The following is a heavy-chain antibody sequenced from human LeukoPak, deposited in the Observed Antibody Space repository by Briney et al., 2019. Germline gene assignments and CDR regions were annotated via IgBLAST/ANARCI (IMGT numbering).Heavy chain of an antibody. CDR1: GYTFTGYY. Sequence: ASVKVSCKASGYTFTGYYIHWVRQAPGQGLEWMGWINPNSGGTNYAQKFQGRVTMTRDTSISTAYMDLSRLRSDDTAVYYCAREKSGSYSIDYWGQGTLVTVSS. V-gene: IGHV1-2*02. CDR3: AREKSGSYSIDY. J-gene: IGHJ4*02. D-gene: IGHD1-26*01. CDR2: INPNSGGT.